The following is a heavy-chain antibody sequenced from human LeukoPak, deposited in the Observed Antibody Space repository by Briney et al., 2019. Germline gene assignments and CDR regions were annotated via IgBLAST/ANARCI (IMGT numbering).Heavy chain of an antibody. CDR1: GFTFSNCY. J-gene: IGHJ4*02. CDR3: ARPRVRGAMNFDY. V-gene: IGHV3-11*01. Sequence: PGGSLRLSCAASGFTFSNCYMSWIRQAPGKGLEWVSYISSSGSTIYYADSVKGRFTIFRDNAKNSLYLQMNSLRAEDTAVYYCARPRVRGAMNFDYWGQGTLVTVSS. CDR2: ISSSGSTI. D-gene: IGHD3-10*01.